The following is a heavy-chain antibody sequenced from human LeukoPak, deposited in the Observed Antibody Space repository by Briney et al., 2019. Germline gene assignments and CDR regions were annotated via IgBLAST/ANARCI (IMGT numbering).Heavy chain of an antibody. CDR2: IKQDGSEK. J-gene: IGHJ4*02. V-gene: IGHV3-7*01. CDR3: ARLSTAVAGGDY. Sequence: PGGSLRLSCAASGLAFTNSWMSWVRQTPGEGLEWVANIKQDGSEKYYVDSVEGRFTISRDNAKNSLYLQMNSLTAEDTALYYCARLSTAVAGGDYWGQGTLVTVSS. D-gene: IGHD6-19*01. CDR1: GLAFTNSW.